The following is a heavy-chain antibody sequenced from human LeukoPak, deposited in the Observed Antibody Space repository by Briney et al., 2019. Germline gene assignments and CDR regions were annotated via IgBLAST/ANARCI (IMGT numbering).Heavy chain of an antibody. CDR1: GYTFTSYG. J-gene: IGHJ4*02. D-gene: IGHD2-2*01. CDR2: ISAYNGNT. CDR3: ARDVGLGYCSSTSCYRTPLDY. Sequence: ASVKVSCKASGYTFTSYGISWVRQAPGQGLEWMGWISAYNGNTNYAQKLQGRVTMTTDTSTSTAYMELRSLRSDDTAVHYCARDVGLGYCSSTSCYRTPLDYWGQGTLVTVSS. V-gene: IGHV1-18*01.